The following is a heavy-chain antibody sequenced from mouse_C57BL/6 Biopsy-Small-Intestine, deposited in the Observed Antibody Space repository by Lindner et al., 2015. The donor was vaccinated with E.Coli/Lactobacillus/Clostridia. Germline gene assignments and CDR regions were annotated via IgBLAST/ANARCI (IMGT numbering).Heavy chain of an antibody. CDR3: ARVRYSYSLDY. Sequence: SVKVSCKASGYRFTGYNMQWVRQVPGQRLEWMGWMNTGNGDTKTSQKFQGRVTITRDTSSSTAYMELTSLTSEDTAIYYCARVRYSYSLDYWGQGTPVTVSS. CDR2: MNTGNGDT. V-gene: IGHV1-66*01. CDR1: GYRFTGYN. J-gene: IGHJ4*01. D-gene: IGHD3-3*01.